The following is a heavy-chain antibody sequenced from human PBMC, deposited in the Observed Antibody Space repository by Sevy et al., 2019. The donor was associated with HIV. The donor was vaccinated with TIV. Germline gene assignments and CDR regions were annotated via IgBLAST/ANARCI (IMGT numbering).Heavy chain of an antibody. V-gene: IGHV3-74*01. CDR2: INSDGSIT. CDR3: VYYDFWSGSSEYYMDV. CDR1: GFTFTNYW. D-gene: IGHD3-3*01. J-gene: IGHJ6*03. Sequence: GSLRLSCAASGFTFTNYWMHWVRQAPGKGLVWVSRINSDGSITTYADSVKGRFTISRDNAKNTLYLQMNSLRAEDTAVYYCVYYDFWSGSSEYYMDVWGKGTTVTVSS.